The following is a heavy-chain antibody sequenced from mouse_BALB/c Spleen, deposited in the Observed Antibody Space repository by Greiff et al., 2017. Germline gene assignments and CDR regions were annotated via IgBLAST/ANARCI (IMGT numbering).Heavy chain of an antibody. CDR1: GFTFTDYY. V-gene: IGHV7-3*02. Sequence: EVQRVESGGGLVQPGGSLRLSCATSGFTFTDYYMSWVRQPPGKALEWLGFIRNKANGYTTEYSASVKGRFTISRDNSQSILYLQMNTLRAEDSATYYCARVQGTMDYWGQGTSVTVSS. CDR3: ARVQGTMDY. J-gene: IGHJ4*01. CDR2: IRNKANGYTT.